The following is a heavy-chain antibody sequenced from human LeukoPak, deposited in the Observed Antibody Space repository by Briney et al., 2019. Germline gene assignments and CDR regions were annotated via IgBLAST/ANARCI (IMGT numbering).Heavy chain of an antibody. CDR1: GFTFSSFG. J-gene: IGHJ4*02. CDR2: IVNDGSQT. Sequence: PGRSLRLSCAASGFTFSSFGMHWVRQAPGKGLDWVAVIVNDGSQTSYADSVKGRFTISRDNSKNTLYLQMNSLRADDSAVYYCANRNWGLPFDYWGQGTLVTVSS. CDR3: ANRNWGLPFDY. D-gene: IGHD7-27*01. V-gene: IGHV3-30*18.